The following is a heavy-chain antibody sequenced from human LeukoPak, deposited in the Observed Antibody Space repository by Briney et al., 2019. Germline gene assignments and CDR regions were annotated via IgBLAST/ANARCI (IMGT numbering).Heavy chain of an antibody. J-gene: IGHJ2*01. CDR1: GFTFSSYD. V-gene: IGHV3-23*01. Sequence: GGSLRLSCAASGFTFSSYDMSWVRQAPGSGLEWVSGITGSGGSTYYADPVKGRFTISRDNSKNTLYLQMNSLRAEDTAVYYCAKGNWGERLDWYFDLWGRGTLVTVSS. CDR3: AKGNWGERLDWYFDL. CDR2: ITGSGGST. D-gene: IGHD1-26*01.